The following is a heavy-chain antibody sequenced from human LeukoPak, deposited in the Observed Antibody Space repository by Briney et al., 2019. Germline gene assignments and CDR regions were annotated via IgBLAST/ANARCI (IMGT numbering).Heavy chain of an antibody. V-gene: IGHV4-59*08. D-gene: IGHD6-19*01. J-gene: IGHJ4*02. CDR2: IYYSGDT. CDR3: ARQGSGWYARRFYFDY. Sequence: SETLSLTCTVSDGAIAGYSWSWIRQAPGKGLEWIGYIYYSGDTNYNPSLKSRVTISVDTSKNQFSLKLSSVTAADTAVYYCARQGSGWYARRFYFDYWGQGTLVTVSS. CDR1: DGAIAGYS.